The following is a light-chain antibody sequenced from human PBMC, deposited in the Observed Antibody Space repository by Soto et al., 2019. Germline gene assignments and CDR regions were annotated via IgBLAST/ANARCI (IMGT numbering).Light chain of an antibody. CDR3: QQYGSSRT. CDR1: QSVSSNY. CDR2: GAS. V-gene: IGKV3-20*01. J-gene: IGKJ1*01. Sequence: EIVLTQSPGTPSLSPGERATLSCRASQSVSSNYLAWYQQKPGQAPRLLIYGASSRATGIPDRFSGSGSGTDFTLTISRLEPEDFAVYYCQQYGSSRTFGQGTKVEIK.